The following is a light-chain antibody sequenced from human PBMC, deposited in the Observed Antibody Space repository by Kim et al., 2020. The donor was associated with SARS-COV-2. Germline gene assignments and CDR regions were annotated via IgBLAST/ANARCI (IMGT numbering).Light chain of an antibody. CDR3: QAWDSSTHNYV. J-gene: IGLJ1*01. Sequence: SYELTQPPSVSVSPGQTASITCSGYKLGDKYVSWYQQKPGQSPVVVIYQDNHRPSGIPERFSGSNSGNTATLTISGTQAMDEADYYCQAWDSSTHNYVFG. CDR1: KLGDKY. CDR2: QDN. V-gene: IGLV3-1*01.